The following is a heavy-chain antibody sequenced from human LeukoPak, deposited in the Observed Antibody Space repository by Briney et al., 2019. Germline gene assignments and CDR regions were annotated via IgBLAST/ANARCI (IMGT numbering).Heavy chain of an antibody. CDR1: GFTFSAYG. J-gene: IGHJ2*01. CDR3: AKDSGYSSKYWYFNL. CDR2: IRYDGSDT. Sequence: GGSLRLSCAASGFTFSAYGMHWVRQAPGRGLECVAVIRYDGSDTYYADSMKGRFSISRDNSKNTLYVQMSSLRAEDTAVYYCAKDSGYSSKYWYFNLWGSGTLVTVSS. D-gene: IGHD2-15*01. V-gene: IGHV3-30*02.